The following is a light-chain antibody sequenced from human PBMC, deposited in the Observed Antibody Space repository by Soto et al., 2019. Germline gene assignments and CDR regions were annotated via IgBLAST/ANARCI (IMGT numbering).Light chain of an antibody. CDR2: AAS. Sequence: DIQMTQSPSSLSASVGDRVTIICRASQNIYTYLNWYQPKPGKAPKLLIYAASSLQSGVPSRVSGSGSGTDFTLTISSLQPEDFATYYCQQTYISPPYTFGQGTKLEIK. CDR3: QQTYISPPYT. V-gene: IGKV1-39*01. CDR1: QNIYTY. J-gene: IGKJ2*01.